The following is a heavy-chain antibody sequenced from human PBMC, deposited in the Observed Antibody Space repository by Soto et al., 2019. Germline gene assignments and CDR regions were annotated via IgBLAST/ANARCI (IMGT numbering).Heavy chain of an antibody. J-gene: IGHJ4*02. CDR1: GGSISSSSYY. Sequence: QLQLQESGPGLVKPSETLSLTCTVSGGSISSSSYYWGWIRQPPGKGLEWVAIIFHTGNTYYNPSLNSRVTISVDTSKNQFSLKLTSVTAADTAVYYCANRVVATSIDYWGQGILVTVSS. V-gene: IGHV4-39*01. CDR3: ANRVVATSIDY. D-gene: IGHD5-12*01. CDR2: IFHTGNT.